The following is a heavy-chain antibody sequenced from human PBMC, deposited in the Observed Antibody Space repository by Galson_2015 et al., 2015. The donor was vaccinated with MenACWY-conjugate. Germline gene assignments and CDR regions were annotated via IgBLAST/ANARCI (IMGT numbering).Heavy chain of an antibody. CDR1: GFIFNTYW. V-gene: IGHV3-74*01. D-gene: IGHD1-26*01. Sequence: SLRLSCAASGFIFNTYWMHWVRHAPGKGLVWVSRINPGGSSTTYADSVKDRFTISRDNAKNTLYLQMNSLRPEDTAVFYCAKTRGASFYLDSWGQGTLVTAAS. CDR3: AKTRGASFYLDS. J-gene: IGHJ4*02. CDR2: INPGGSST.